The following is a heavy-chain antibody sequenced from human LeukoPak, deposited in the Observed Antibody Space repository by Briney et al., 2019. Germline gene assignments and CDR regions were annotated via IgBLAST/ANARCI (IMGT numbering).Heavy chain of an antibody. CDR1: GFTFSSYA. J-gene: IGHJ4*02. D-gene: IGHD1-26*01. CDR2: ISSNGGST. Sequence: GGSLRLSCSASGFTFSSYAMHWVRQAPGKGLEYVSAISSNGGSTYYADSVKGRFTISRDNSKNTLYLHMSSLRAEDTAVYYCVKDRYGGATRILDYWGQGTLVTVSS. V-gene: IGHV3-64D*09. CDR3: VKDRYGGATRILDY.